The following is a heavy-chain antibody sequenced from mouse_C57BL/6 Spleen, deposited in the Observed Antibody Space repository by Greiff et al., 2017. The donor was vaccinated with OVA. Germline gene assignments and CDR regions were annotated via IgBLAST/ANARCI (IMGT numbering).Heavy chain of an antibody. D-gene: IGHD1-1*01. CDR2: IWPGGGT. Sequence: VQLQQSGPGLVAPSQSLSITCTVSGFSLPSYAISWVRQPPGKGLEWLGVIWPGGGTTYNAALKTRLSNSKDNSNRQVFIKMNSLQTDDTARYYCAIDYDYAMDYWGQGTSVTVSS. J-gene: IGHJ4*01. V-gene: IGHV2-9-1*01. CDR1: GFSLPSYA. CDR3: AIDYDYAMDY.